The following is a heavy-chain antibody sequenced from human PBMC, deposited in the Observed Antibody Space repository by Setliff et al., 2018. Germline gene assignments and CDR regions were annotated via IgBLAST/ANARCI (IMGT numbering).Heavy chain of an antibody. Sequence: QTGGSLRLSCAASAFTFKNYWMSWVRQAPGKGLEWVANIKGDGSEKFYLDSVKGRFTISRDNAKNSLYLRLNSLRAEDTALYYCARALGVTNKPLDCWGQGTLVTVSS. CDR2: IKGDGSEK. CDR3: ARALGVTNKPLDC. CDR1: AFTFKNYW. V-gene: IGHV3-7*01. J-gene: IGHJ4*02. D-gene: IGHD1-26*01.